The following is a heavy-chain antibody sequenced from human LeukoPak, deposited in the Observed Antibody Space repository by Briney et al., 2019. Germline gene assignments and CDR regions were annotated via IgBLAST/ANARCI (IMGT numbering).Heavy chain of an antibody. CDR3: AKSGPDMAATGDFDY. J-gene: IGHJ4*02. V-gene: IGHV3-23*01. Sequence: GGSLRLSCAVSGYTFSSYAMSWVRQAPGKGLDWVSAISRGGSSTYYADSVKGRFTISRDDSKNALYPQMNSLRAEDTAVYYCAKSGPDMAATGDFDYWGQGTLVTVSS. CDR1: GYTFSSYA. D-gene: IGHD6-13*01. CDR2: ISRGGSST.